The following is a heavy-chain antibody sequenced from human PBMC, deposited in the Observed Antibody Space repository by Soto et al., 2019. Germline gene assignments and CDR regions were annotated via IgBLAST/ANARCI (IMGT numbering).Heavy chain of an antibody. CDR2: IYYSGST. J-gene: IGHJ6*03. V-gene: IGHV4-39*01. Sequence: LRETLSLTCTVSGGSISSSSYYWGWIRQPPGKGLEWIGSIYYSGSTYYNPSLKSRVTISVDTSKNQFSLKLSSVTAADTAVYYCARCGFRGSSWYVIPYYMDVWGKGTTVTVSS. D-gene: IGHD6-13*01. CDR3: ARCGFRGSSWYVIPYYMDV. CDR1: GGSISSSSYY.